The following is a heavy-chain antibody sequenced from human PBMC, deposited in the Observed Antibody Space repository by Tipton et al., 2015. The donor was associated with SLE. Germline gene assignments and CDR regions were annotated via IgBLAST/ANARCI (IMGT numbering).Heavy chain of an antibody. J-gene: IGHJ3*02. CDR2: IYYSGST. D-gene: IGHD6-6*01. V-gene: IGHV4-59*11. CDR1: GGSISSHY. Sequence: TLSLTCTVSGGSISSHYWSWIRQPPGKGLEWIGYIYYSGSTNYNPSLKSRVTISVDTSKDQSSLKLSSVTAADTAVYYCASWGAARRGGAFDIWGQGTMVTVSS. CDR3: ASWGAARRGGAFDI.